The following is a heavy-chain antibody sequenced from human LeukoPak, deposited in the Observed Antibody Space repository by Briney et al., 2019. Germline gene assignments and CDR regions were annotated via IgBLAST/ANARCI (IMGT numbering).Heavy chain of an antibody. CDR3: ARERIYYDFWSGYPSPLDY. Sequence: PGGSLRLSCAASGFTFSSYSMNWVRQAPGEGLEWVSSISSSSSYIYYADSVKGRFTISRDNAKNSLYLQMNSLRAEDTAVYYCARERIYYDFWSGYPSPLDYWGQGTLVTVSS. D-gene: IGHD3-3*01. CDR1: GFTFSSYS. CDR2: ISSSSSYI. J-gene: IGHJ4*02. V-gene: IGHV3-21*01.